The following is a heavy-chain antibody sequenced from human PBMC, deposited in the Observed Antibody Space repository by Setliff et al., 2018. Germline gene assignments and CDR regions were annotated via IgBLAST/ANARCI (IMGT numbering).Heavy chain of an antibody. J-gene: IGHJ6*03. V-gene: IGHV4-61*09. D-gene: IGHD6-25*01. CDR3: ARMSGFLYMDV. CDR1: DDSISSRHYY. CDR2: IYTSWST. Sequence: PSETLSLTCTVSDDSISSRHYYWSWIRQPAGKGLEWLGQIYTSWSTISNPSLKSRVTISLDTSKNQFSLKLSSVTAADTAVYYCARMSGFLYMDVWGKGTTVTVSS.